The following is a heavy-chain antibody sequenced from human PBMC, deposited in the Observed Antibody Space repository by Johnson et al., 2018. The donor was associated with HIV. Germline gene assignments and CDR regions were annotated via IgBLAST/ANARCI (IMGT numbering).Heavy chain of an antibody. Sequence: EKLVESGGGLVQPGGSLRLSCAASGFTVSSNYMSWVRQAPGKGLEWVPVIYSGGSTYYADSVKGRFTISSDSSKNTLYLQMNSLRAEDTAVYYCAIPASSAWDRRWYYHGEAFDIWGQGTMVTVSS. D-gene: IGHD3-10*01. CDR3: AIPASSAWDRRWYYHGEAFDI. CDR2: IYSGGST. V-gene: IGHV3-66*01. CDR1: GFTVSSNY. J-gene: IGHJ3*02.